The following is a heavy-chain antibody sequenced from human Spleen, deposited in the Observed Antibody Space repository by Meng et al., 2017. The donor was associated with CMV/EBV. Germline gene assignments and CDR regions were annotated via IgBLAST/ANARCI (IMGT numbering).Heavy chain of an antibody. CDR2: IYHSGTT. CDR3: ARYSSGWYYFDY. D-gene: IGHD6-19*01. CDR1: GGSISSGNW. V-gene: IGHV4-4*02. J-gene: IGHJ4*02. Sequence: SETLSLTCAVSGGSISSGNWWSWVRLPPGKGLEWIGEIYHSGTTNYNPSLKSRVTISVDTSKNQFSLKLSSVTAADTAVYYCARYSSGWYYFDYWGQGTLVTVSS.